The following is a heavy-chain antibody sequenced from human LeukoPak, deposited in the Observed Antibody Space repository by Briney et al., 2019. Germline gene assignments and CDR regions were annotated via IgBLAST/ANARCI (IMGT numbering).Heavy chain of an antibody. J-gene: IGHJ3*02. CDR1: GFTVSSNY. D-gene: IGHD1-26*01. Sequence: PGGSLRLSCAASGFTVSSNYMSWVRQAPGKGLEWVSVIYSGGSTYYADSVRGRFTISRDNSKNTLYLQMNSLRAEDTAVYYCARDLVESYCCAFDIWGQGTMVTVSP. V-gene: IGHV3-66*02. CDR2: IYSGGST. CDR3: ARDLVESYCCAFDI.